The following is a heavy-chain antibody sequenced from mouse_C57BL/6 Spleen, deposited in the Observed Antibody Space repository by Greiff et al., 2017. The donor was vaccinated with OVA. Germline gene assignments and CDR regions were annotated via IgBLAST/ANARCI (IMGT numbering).Heavy chain of an antibody. V-gene: IGHV3-6*01. CDR1: GYSITSGYY. J-gene: IGHJ1*03. Sequence: EVKLVESGPGLVKPSQSLSLTCSVTGYSITSGYYWNWIRQFPGNKLEWMGYISYDGSNNYNPSLKNRISITRDTSKNQFFLKLNSVTTEDTATYYCARDGYYEYFDVWGTGTTVTVSS. D-gene: IGHD2-3*01. CDR2: ISYDGSN. CDR3: ARDGYYEYFDV.